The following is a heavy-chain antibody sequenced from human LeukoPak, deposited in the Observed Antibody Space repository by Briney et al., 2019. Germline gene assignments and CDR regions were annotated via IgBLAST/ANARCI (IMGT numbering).Heavy chain of an antibody. J-gene: IGHJ4*02. CDR3: AKDSYYYDSSGYDYFDY. V-gene: IGHV3-23*01. CDR2: ISASGRDT. CDR1: VFTFSSYA. Sequence: PGGSLRLSCADSVFTFSSYAMSWVRQAPGKGLEWVSGISASGRDTYYADSVKGRFTISRDNSKNTLYVQMNSLRAEDTAIYYCAKDSYYYDSSGYDYFDYWGQGTLVTVSS. D-gene: IGHD3-22*01.